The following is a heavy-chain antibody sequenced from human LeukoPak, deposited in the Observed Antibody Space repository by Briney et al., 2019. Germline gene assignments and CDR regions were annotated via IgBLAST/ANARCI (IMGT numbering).Heavy chain of an antibody. Sequence: ASVKVSCKTSGYTFTSYGISWVRQAPGQGLEWMGWISAYNGNTDYAQKLQGRVAMTTDTSTSTAYMELRSLRSDDTAVYHCARDGNNWPLDYWGQGTLVTVSS. D-gene: IGHD1-1*01. J-gene: IGHJ4*02. CDR3: ARDGNNWPLDY. CDR2: ISAYNGNT. V-gene: IGHV1-18*01. CDR1: GYTFTSYG.